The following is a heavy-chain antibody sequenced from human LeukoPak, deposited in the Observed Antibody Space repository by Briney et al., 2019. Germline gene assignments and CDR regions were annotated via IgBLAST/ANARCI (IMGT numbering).Heavy chain of an antibody. D-gene: IGHD4-23*01. V-gene: IGHV4-59*08. CDR1: GGSISSYY. Sequence: SETLSLTCTVSGGSISSYYWSWIWQPPGKGLEWIGYIYYSGSTNYNPSLKSRVTISVDTSKNQFSLKLSSVTAADTAVYYCARREGYGGTSTFDYWGQGTLVTVSS. CDR3: ARREGYGGTSTFDY. J-gene: IGHJ4*02. CDR2: IYYSGST.